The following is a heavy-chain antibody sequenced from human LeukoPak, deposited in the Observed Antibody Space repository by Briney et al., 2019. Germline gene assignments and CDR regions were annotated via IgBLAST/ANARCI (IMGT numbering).Heavy chain of an antibody. CDR3: ASGYSGYDGY. V-gene: IGHV4-34*01. J-gene: IGHJ4*02. CDR2: INHSGST. Sequence: KSSETLSLTCAVYGGSFSGYYWSWIRQPPGKGLEWIGEINHSGSTNYNPSLKSRVTISVDTSKNQFSLKLSSVTAADTAVYYCASGYSGYDGYWGQGTLVTVSS. D-gene: IGHD5-12*01. CDR1: GGSFSGYY.